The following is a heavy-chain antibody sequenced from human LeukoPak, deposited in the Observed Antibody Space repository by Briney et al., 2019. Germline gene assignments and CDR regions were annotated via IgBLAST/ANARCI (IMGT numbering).Heavy chain of an antibody. CDR1: EFSVGSNY. J-gene: IGHJ4*02. V-gene: IGHV3-66*01. CDR3: ATYRQVLLPFES. D-gene: IGHD2-8*02. Sequence: TGGSLRLSCAASEFSVGSNYMTWVRQAPGKGLEWVSLIYSGGSTYYADSVKGRFTISRDNSKSTLSLQMNSLRAEDTAIYYCATYRQVLLPFESWGQGTLVTVSS. CDR2: IYSGGST.